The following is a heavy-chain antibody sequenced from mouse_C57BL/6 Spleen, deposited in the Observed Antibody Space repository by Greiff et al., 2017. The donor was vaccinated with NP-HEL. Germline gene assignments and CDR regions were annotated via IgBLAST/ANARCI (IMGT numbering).Heavy chain of an antibody. J-gene: IGHJ2*01. D-gene: IGHD4-1*01. CDR3: ARPPLNWVYYFDY. CDR2: ISSGSSTI. Sequence: EVMLVESGGGLVKPGGSLKLSCAASGFTFSDYGMHWVRQAPEKGLEWVAYISSGSSTIYYADTVKGRFTISRDNAKNTLFLQMTSLRSEDTAMYYCARPPLNWVYYFDYWGQGTTLTVSS. CDR1: GFTFSDYG. V-gene: IGHV5-17*01.